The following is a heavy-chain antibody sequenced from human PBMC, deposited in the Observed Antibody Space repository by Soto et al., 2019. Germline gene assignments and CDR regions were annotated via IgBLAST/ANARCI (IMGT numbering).Heavy chain of an antibody. CDR3: ARVERTLSTPFAYGMDV. CDR1: GGSINSGGYS. Sequence: QLQLQESGSGLVKPSQTLSLTCTVSGGSINSGGYSWIWIRQPPGKGLEWIGYIYHTGNTFYNPSLQSRVTKAGYQSKNQFSLSLGSVTAADTAMDYCARVERTLSTPFAYGMDVWGQGTTVTVSS. D-gene: IGHD2-2*01. J-gene: IGHJ6*02. CDR2: IYHTGNT. V-gene: IGHV4-30-2*01.